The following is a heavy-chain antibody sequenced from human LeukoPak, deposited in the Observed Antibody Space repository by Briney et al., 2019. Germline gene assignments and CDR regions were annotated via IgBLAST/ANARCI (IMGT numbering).Heavy chain of an antibody. CDR1: GYSFTNYG. CDR3: ASIGDDYGDPDGFDY. D-gene: IGHD4-17*01. CDR2: INTYNHNT. Sequence: ASVKVSCKASGYSFTNYGISWVRQAPGRGLEWMGWINTYNHNTNYAQKLQGRVTMTTDTSTSTAYMELRSLRSDDTAVYYCASIGDDYGDPDGFDYWGQGTLVTVSS. J-gene: IGHJ4*02. V-gene: IGHV1-18*01.